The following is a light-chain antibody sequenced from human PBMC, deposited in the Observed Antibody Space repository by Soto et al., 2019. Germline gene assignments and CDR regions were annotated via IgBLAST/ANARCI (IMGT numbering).Light chain of an antibody. J-gene: IGKJ5*01. Sequence: EIVLTQSPGTLSLSPGERAILSCRDSQSVSSSYLAWYQQKPGQAPRLLIYGASSRATGIPDRFSGSGSGTDFTLTISRLEPEDFAVYFCQQYGSSPVTFGQGTRLEIK. V-gene: IGKV3-20*01. CDR2: GAS. CDR3: QQYGSSPVT. CDR1: QSVSSSY.